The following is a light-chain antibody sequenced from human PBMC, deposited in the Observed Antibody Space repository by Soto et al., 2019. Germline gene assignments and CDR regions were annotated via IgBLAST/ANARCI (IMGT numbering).Light chain of an antibody. CDR1: QGVSRK. Sequence: DIVMTQSRSTLSVAPGQRFTFACRASQGVSRKLAWYQHKKGQAPRLLISGVSTGATGIPARFSGSGYGTEFNLTISSLQSEDCAIYYCQQYHTWPITFGGGTKVDI. V-gene: IGKV3-15*01. CDR2: GVS. CDR3: QQYHTWPIT. J-gene: IGKJ4*01.